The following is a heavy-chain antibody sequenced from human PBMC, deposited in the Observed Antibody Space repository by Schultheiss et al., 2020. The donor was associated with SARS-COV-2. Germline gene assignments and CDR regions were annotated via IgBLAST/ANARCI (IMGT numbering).Heavy chain of an antibody. V-gene: IGHV1-8*02. D-gene: IGHD6-13*01. J-gene: IGHJ6*02. CDR3: ARGASIAAAGTPIFSYYYYGMDV. CDR2: MNPNSGNT. CDR1: GGTFSSYA. Sequence: ASVKVSCKASGGTFSSYAINWVRQATGQGLEWMGWMNPNSGNTGYAQKFQGRVTMTRNTSISTAYMELSSLRSEDTAVYYCARGASIAAAGTPIFSYYYYGMDVWGQGTTVTVSS.